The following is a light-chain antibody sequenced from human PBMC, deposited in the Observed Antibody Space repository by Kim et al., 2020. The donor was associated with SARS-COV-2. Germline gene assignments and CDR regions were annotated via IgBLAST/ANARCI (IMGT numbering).Light chain of an antibody. CDR3: QRYGSLIT. J-gene: IGKJ5*01. V-gene: IGKV3-20*01. CDR2: DTS. CDR1: QSVSSNY. Sequence: EIVLTQSPGTLSLSPGERATLSCRASQSVSSNYLAWYQQKPGQAPRLLIYDTSTRATGIPDRFSGSGSGTDFTLTISRLEPEDFAVYYCQRYGSLITFGQGTRLEIK.